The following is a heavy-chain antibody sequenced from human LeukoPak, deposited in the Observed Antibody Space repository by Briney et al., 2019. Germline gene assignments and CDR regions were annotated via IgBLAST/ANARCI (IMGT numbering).Heavy chain of an antibody. CDR2: ISSSGSSR. J-gene: IGHJ4*02. D-gene: IGHD2-21*02. V-gene: IGHV3-23*01. CDR3: ARETAGDY. Sequence: GGSLRLSCAASGFTFSNYAMSRVRQAPGKGLEWVSLISSSGSSRYYADSVKGRFTISRDNSKNTLYLQVSSLRADDTAVYHCARETAGDYWGQGTLVTVSS. CDR1: GFTFSNYA.